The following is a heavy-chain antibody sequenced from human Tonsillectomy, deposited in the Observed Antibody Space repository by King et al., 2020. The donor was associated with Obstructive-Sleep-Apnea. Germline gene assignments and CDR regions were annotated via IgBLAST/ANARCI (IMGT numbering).Heavy chain of an antibody. CDR1: GGSISSYY. CDR3: ARDGRGYSYGLDY. D-gene: IGHD5-18*01. Sequence: VQLQESGPGLVKPSETLSLTCTVSGGSISSYYWSWIRQPPGKGLEWIGYIYYSGSTNYNPSLKSRVTISVDTSKNQFSLKLSSVPAADTAVYYCARDGRGYSYGLDYWGQGTLVTVSS. CDR2: IYYSGST. V-gene: IGHV4-59*01. J-gene: IGHJ4*02.